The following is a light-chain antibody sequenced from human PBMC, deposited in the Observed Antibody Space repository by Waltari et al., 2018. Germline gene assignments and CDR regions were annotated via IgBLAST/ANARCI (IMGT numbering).Light chain of an antibody. CDR2: DVT. J-gene: IGLJ1*01. CDR3: SAYTRSGTYV. CDR1: SRYVGCFKS. Sequence: QSALTQAASVSGSPGQSITISSPGTSRYVGCFKSVSRDQPHPGKAPKVLIYDVTNRPSGVSNRFSGSKSGNTASLTISGLQAEDEADYYCSAYTRSGTYVFGTGTKVTVL. V-gene: IGLV2-14*03.